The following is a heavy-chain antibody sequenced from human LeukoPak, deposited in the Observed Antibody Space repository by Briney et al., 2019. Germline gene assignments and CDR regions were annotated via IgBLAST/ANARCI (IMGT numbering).Heavy chain of an antibody. D-gene: IGHD6-13*01. CDR2: VNPSGGTT. CDR1: GYTFTSYY. V-gene: IGHV1-46*01. J-gene: IGHJ1*01. CDR3: ARDTIPATAGVSGVQP. Sequence: GASVKVSCKTSGYTFTSYYIHWVRQAPGQGLEWMGIVNPSGGTTTYAQKFQGRVTMTRDTSTSTVYMEVSSLRSEDTAVYYCARDTIPATAGVSGVQPWGQGTLVTVSS.